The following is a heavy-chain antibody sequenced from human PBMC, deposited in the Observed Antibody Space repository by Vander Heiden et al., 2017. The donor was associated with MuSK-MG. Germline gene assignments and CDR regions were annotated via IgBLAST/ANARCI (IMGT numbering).Heavy chain of an antibody. CDR3: ARDFGGSGYSYKDY. V-gene: IGHV3-23*01. CDR2: VNPSGHVT. D-gene: IGHD5-18*01. J-gene: IGHJ4*02. Sequence: EAQLLESGGGLVQPGGSLRLSCEAYGFPFSNYAMSWVRQSPAKGLEWLSTVNPSGHVTFYEDSVRGRLTISRDNSKNTLYLQMNSLSGEDTAIYYCARDFGGSGYSYKDYWGQGTLVTVSS. CDR1: GFPFSNYA.